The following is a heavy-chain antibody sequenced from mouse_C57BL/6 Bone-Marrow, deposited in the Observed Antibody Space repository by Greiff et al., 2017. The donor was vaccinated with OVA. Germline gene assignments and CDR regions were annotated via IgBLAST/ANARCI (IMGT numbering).Heavy chain of an antibody. CDR3: ARADDGYSPWFAY. V-gene: IGHV5-4*03. D-gene: IGHD2-3*01. CDR2: ISDGGSYT. Sequence: EVKLMVSGGGLVKPGGSLKLSCAASGFTFSSYAMSWVRQTPEKRLEWVATISDGGSYTYYPDNVKGRFTISRDNAKNNLYLQMSHLKSEDTAMYYCARADDGYSPWFAYWGQGTLVTVSA. J-gene: IGHJ3*01. CDR1: GFTFSSYA.